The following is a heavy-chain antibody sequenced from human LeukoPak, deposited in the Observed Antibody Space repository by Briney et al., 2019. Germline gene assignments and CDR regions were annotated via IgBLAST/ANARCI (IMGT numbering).Heavy chain of an antibody. Sequence: ASVKVSCKVSGYTLTELSMHWVRQAPGKGLEWMGGFDPEDGETIYAQKFQGRVTMTEDTSTDTAYMELSSLRSEDTAVYYCARGSGSYAAFDIWGQGTMVTVSS. CDR3: ARGSGSYAAFDI. D-gene: IGHD1-26*01. V-gene: IGHV1-24*01. CDR2: FDPEDGET. CDR1: GYTLTELS. J-gene: IGHJ3*02.